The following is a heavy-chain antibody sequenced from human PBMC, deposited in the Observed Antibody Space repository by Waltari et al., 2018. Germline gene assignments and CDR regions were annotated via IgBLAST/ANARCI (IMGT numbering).Heavy chain of an antibody. CDR1: GGSFSGYY. D-gene: IGHD5-12*01. Sequence: QVQLQQWGAGRLKPSETLSLTCAVYGGSFSGYYWSWIRQRPGKGLAEIGEVTQRGSSNYHPSLKRRVTISVDTSKNQFSLKLSSVTAADTAVYYCARGQSKIVATIRGGGFDYWGQGTLVTVSS. V-gene: IGHV4-34*01. CDR2: VTQRGSS. J-gene: IGHJ4*02. CDR3: ARGQSKIVATIRGGGFDY.